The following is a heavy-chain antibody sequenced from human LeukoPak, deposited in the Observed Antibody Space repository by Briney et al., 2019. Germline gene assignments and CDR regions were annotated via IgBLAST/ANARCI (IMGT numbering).Heavy chain of an antibody. J-gene: IGHJ4*02. CDR1: GFTFSSYW. CDR3: AREGSGRDGYKTRIVDY. D-gene: IGHD5-24*01. V-gene: IGHV3-7*03. Sequence: PGGSLRLSCAASGFTFSSYWMSWVRQAPGKGLEWVANIKQDGSEKYYVDSVKGRFTISRDNAKNSLYLQMNSLRAEDTAVYYCAREGSGRDGYKTRIVDYWGQGTLVTVSS. CDR2: IKQDGSEK.